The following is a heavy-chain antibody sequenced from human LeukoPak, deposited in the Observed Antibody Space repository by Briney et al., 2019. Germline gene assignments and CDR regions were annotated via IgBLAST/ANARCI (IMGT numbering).Heavy chain of an antibody. J-gene: IGHJ6*03. Sequence: PGGSLRLSCAASGFTFSSHAMSWVRQAPGKGLEWVSAISGSGGSTYYADSVKGRFTISRDNSKNTLYLQMNSLRAEDTAVYYCARDDTKLLASTYYYYMDVWGKGTTVTVSS. CDR2: ISGSGGST. V-gene: IGHV3-23*01. D-gene: IGHD2-15*01. CDR1: GFTFSSHA. CDR3: ARDDTKLLASTYYYYMDV.